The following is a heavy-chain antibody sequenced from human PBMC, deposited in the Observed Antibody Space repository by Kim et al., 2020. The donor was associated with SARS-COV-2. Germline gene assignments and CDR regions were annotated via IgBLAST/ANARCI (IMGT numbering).Heavy chain of an antibody. Sequence: ASVKVSCKASGYTFTSYGISWVRQAPGQGLEWMGWISAYNGNTNYAQKLQGRVTITTDTSTSTAYMELRSLRSDDTAVYYCARDSRIAAAGNWFDPWGQGTLVTVSS. J-gene: IGHJ5*02. CDR2: ISAYNGNT. V-gene: IGHV1-18*01. CDR1: GYTFTSYG. CDR3: ARDSRIAAAGNWFDP. D-gene: IGHD6-13*01.